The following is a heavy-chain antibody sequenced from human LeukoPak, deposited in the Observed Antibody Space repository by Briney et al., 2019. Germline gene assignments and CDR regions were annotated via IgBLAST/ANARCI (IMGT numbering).Heavy chain of an antibody. CDR1: GYTFTGFY. J-gene: IGHJ4*02. V-gene: IGHV1-2*02. Sequence: GASVKVSCKTSGYTFTGFYIHWVRQAPGQGLGWMGWINPNTGATNFAQKFQGRVTMTTDTSVSTAYMDLRRLRFDDTAVYYCAREGDYNGSGRGDSWGQGSLVVVSS. D-gene: IGHD3-10*01. CDR2: INPNTGAT. CDR3: AREGDYNGSGRGDS.